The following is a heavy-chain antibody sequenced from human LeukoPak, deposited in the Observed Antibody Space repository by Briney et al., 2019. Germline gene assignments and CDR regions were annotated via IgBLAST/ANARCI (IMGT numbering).Heavy chain of an antibody. CDR1: GFTFSSYS. CDR3: ARDPLGYCSSTSCYSPDYYMDV. Sequence: PGGSLRLSCAASGFTFSSYSMNWVRQAPGKGLEWVSYISSSSSTIYYADSVKGRFTISRDNAKNSLYLQMNSLRAEDTAVYYCARDPLGYCSSTSCYSPDYYMDVWGKGTTVTVSS. CDR2: ISSSSSTI. D-gene: IGHD2-2*01. J-gene: IGHJ6*03. V-gene: IGHV3-48*01.